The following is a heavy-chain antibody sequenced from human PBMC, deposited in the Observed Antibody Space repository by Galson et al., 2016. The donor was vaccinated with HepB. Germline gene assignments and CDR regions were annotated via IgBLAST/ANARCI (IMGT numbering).Heavy chain of an antibody. J-gene: IGHJ3*02. CDR2: INTVGSII. CDR1: GFTFSRYW. Sequence: PRLSCAASGFTFSRYWMHWVRQAPGEGLVWVSRINTVGSIINYADSVKGRFTISRDNAKNTLYLQMNTLRAEDTAVYYCARGTFCSGDSCYSPAFDMWGQGTMVTVSS. D-gene: IGHD2-15*01. CDR3: ARGTFCSGDSCYSPAFDM. V-gene: IGHV3-74*01.